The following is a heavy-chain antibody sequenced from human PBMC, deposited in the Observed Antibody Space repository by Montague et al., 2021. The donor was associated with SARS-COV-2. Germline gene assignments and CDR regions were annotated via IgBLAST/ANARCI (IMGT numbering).Heavy chain of an antibody. CDR1: GFIFSNFA. D-gene: IGHD5-24*01. CDR2: ITYDGIDK. V-gene: IGHV3-30*14. CDR3: ARYTDGYNYPSQGSFDY. Sequence: SLRLSCAASGFIFSNFAFHWVRQAPGKGLEWVAIITYDGIDKFYADSVKTRLTISKDTSKNQVVLTMTNMDPVDTATYYCARYTDGYNYPSQGSFDYWGQGTLVTVSS. J-gene: IGHJ4*02.